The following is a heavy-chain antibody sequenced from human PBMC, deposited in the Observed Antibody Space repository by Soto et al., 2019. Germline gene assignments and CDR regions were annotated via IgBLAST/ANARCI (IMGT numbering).Heavy chain of an antibody. D-gene: IGHD4-17*01. CDR1: GFTFSSYW. CDR2: INGDGTTT. J-gene: IGHJ4*01. V-gene: IGHV3-74*01. CDR3: VRDLSVTTKFDY. Sequence: GGSLRLSCAASGFTFSSYWMHWVRQAPGKRLVWVSRINGDGTTTGYADFVKGRFSISRDSAKNTLYLQMNSLRAEDTAVYYCVRDLSVTTKFDYWGQGTLVTVSS.